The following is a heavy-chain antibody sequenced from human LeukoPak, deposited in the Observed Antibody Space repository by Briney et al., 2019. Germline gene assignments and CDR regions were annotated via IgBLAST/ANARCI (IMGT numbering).Heavy chain of an antibody. D-gene: IGHD3-10*01. V-gene: IGHV1-8*03. Sequence: GASVKVSCKASGYTFTSYDINWVRQATGQGLEWMGWMNPNSGNTGYAQKFQGRVTITRDTSISTAYMELSSLRSEDTAVYYCARGRNFYYGSGSYYNEQGAFDIWGQGTMVTVSS. J-gene: IGHJ3*02. CDR3: ARGRNFYYGSGSYYNEQGAFDI. CDR2: MNPNSGNT. CDR1: GYTFTSYD.